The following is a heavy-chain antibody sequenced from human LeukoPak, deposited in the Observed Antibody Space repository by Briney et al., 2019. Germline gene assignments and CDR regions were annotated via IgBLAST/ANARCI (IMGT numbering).Heavy chain of an antibody. CDR2: INHSGST. V-gene: IGHV4-34*01. J-gene: IGHJ4*02. CDR1: GGSFSGYY. D-gene: IGHD2-2*01. Sequence: SETLFLTCAVYGGSFSGYYWSWIRQPPGKGLEWIGEINHSGSTNYNPSLKSRVTISVDTSKNQFSLKLSSVTAVDTAVYYFARGPPRGIVVVPAAVGDYWGQGTLVTVSS. CDR3: ARGPPRGIVVVPAAVGDY.